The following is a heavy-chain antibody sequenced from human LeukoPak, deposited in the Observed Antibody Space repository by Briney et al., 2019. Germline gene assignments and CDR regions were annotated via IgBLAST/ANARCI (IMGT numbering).Heavy chain of an antibody. Sequence: KPSETLSLTCTVSGGSISSYYWNWIRQPPGKGLEWIGYIYYSGSTNYNPSLKSRVSISVDTSKNQFSLKLSSVTAADTAVYYCARDTKSLVGAMIYWGQGTLVTVSS. D-gene: IGHD1-26*01. CDR1: GGSISSYY. CDR2: IYYSGST. CDR3: ARDTKSLVGAMIY. V-gene: IGHV4-59*01. J-gene: IGHJ4*02.